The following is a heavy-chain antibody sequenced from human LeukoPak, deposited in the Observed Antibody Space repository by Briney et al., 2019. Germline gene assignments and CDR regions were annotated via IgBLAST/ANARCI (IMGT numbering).Heavy chain of an antibody. Sequence: GGSLRLSCATSAFIFNNAWMSWVRQAPGKGLEWVGRIKSKTDGGTTDYAAPVKGRFTISRDDSKNTLYLQMNSLRAEDTAVYYCAREGYDRAFDYWGQGTLVTVSS. D-gene: IGHD3-22*01. CDR3: AREGYDRAFDY. CDR2: IKSKTDGGTT. CDR1: AFIFNNAW. J-gene: IGHJ4*02. V-gene: IGHV3-15*01.